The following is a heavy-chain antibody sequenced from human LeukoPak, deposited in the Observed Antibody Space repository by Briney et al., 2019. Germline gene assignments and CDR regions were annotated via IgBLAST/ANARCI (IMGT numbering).Heavy chain of an antibody. CDR2: INPSGGIT. CDR1: GYTFTSYY. CDR3: ARRPDSYYYGMDV. V-gene: IGHV1-46*01. Sequence: ASVKVSCKASGYTFTSYYMHWVRQAPGQGLEWMGIINPSGGITRYAQKFQGRVTMARDTSTSTFYIELSSLRSEDTAVYYCARRPDSYYYGMDVWGQGTTVTVSS. J-gene: IGHJ6*02.